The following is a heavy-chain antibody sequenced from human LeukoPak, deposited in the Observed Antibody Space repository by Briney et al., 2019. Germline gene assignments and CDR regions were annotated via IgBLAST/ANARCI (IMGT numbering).Heavy chain of an antibody. Sequence: GGSLRLSCGASGFTFSSYAMHRVRQDPGKGLEWGAVISYDGSNKYYADSVKGRFTISRDNSKNTLYLQMNSLRAEDTAVYYCAREDIVVVPAATSWFDPWGQGTLVTVSS. V-gene: IGHV3-30-3*01. J-gene: IGHJ5*02. CDR2: ISYDGSNK. CDR1: GFTFSSYA. CDR3: AREDIVVVPAATSWFDP. D-gene: IGHD2-2*01.